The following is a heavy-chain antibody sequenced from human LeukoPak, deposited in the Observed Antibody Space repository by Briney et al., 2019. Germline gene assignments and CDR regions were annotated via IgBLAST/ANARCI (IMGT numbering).Heavy chain of an antibody. CDR1: GYTFTSYD. D-gene: IGHD6-13*01. CDR2: MNPNSGNT. V-gene: IGHV1-8*01. CDR3: ARGGATQRLVLDFPSPLVDP. J-gene: IGHJ5*02. Sequence: ASVKVSCKASGYTFTSYDINWVRQATGQGLEWMGWMNPNSGNTGYAQKFQGRVTMTRNTSISTAYMELSSLRSEDTAVYYCARGGATQRLVLDFPSPLVDPWGQGTLVTVSS.